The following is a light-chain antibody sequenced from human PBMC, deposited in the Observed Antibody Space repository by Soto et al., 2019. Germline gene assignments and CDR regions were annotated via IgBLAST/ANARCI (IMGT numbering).Light chain of an antibody. Sequence: DIQLTQSPSFLSASVGDRVTITCRASQGISSYLAWYQQKPGKAPTLLIFAASTLHSGVPSRFSGSGSGTEFALTISSLQPEDFATYYCQHLHSYPLTFGGGTKVEMK. CDR2: AAS. V-gene: IGKV1-9*01. J-gene: IGKJ4*01. CDR3: QHLHSYPLT. CDR1: QGISSY.